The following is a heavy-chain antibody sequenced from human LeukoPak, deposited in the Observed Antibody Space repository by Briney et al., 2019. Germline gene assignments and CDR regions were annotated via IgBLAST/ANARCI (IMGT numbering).Heavy chain of an antibody. Sequence: GGSLRLSCAASGFTFSSYEMNWVRQAPGKGLEWVSYISSSGDTIYYADSVKGRFTISRDNSKNTLYLQMNSLRAEDTAVYYCAKKVPANWGSYFDYWGQGTLVTVSS. CDR3: AKKVPANWGSYFDY. V-gene: IGHV3-48*03. CDR1: GFTFSSYE. D-gene: IGHD7-27*01. CDR2: ISSSGDTI. J-gene: IGHJ4*02.